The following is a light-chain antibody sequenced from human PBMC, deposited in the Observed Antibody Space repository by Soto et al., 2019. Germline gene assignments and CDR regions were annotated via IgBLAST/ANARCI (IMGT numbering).Light chain of an antibody. CDR2: GAS. J-gene: IGKJ2*01. V-gene: IGKV3-20*01. Sequence: EIVLTQSPGTLSLSPEERATLSCRASQSVSSSYLAWYQQKPGQAPRLLIYGASSRATGIPDRFSGSGSGTDFTLTISRLEPEDFAVYYCQQYGSSPLVTFGQGTKVDIK. CDR3: QQYGSSPLVT. CDR1: QSVSSSY.